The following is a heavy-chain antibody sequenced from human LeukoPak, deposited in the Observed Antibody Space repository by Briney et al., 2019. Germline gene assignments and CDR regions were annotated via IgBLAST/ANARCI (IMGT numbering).Heavy chain of an antibody. D-gene: IGHD2-2*01. CDR3: AGRRRYCSSTSCYLAEMAIIKPRGFDY. Sequence: SETLSLTCAVYGGSFSGYYWSWIRQPPGKGLEWIGEINHSGSTNYNPSLNSRVTISVDTSKNQFSLKLSSVTAADTAVYYCAGRRRYCSSTSCYLAEMAIIKPRGFDYWGQGTLVTVSS. CDR2: INHSGST. CDR1: GGSFSGYY. V-gene: IGHV4-34*01. J-gene: IGHJ4*02.